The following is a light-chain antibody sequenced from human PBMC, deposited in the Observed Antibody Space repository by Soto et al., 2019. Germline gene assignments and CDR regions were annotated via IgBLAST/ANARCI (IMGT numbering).Light chain of an antibody. CDR3: QQPFT. Sequence: EIVLTQSPPTLSLSPGERATLSCRASQSVSSYLAWYQQKPGQAPRLLIYDASNRATGIPARFSGSGSGTDFTLTISSLEPEDFAVYYCQQPFTFGPGTKVDIK. J-gene: IGKJ3*01. CDR1: QSVSSY. CDR2: DAS. V-gene: IGKV3-11*01.